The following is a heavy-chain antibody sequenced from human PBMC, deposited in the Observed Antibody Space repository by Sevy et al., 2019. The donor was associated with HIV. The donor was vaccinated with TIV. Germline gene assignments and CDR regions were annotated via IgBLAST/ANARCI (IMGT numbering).Heavy chain of an antibody. J-gene: IGHJ4*02. CDR2: ISWNSGTL. D-gene: IGHD5-12*01. Sequence: GGSLRLSCAASGFTFDDYAMFWVRQAPGKGLEWVAGISWNSGTLGYADSVKGRFTVSRDNAKNSLYLQMNSLRVEDTALYYCAKGQDGGPHREGYNLLFDSWGQGSLVTVSS. CDR3: AKGQDGGPHREGYNLLFDS. V-gene: IGHV3-9*01. CDR1: GFTFDDYA.